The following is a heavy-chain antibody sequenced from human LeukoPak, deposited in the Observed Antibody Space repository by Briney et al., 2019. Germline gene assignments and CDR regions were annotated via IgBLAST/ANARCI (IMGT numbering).Heavy chain of an antibody. CDR1: GFTFSDYA. Sequence: GGSLRLSCVGSGFTFSDYAIHWVRQAPGRGLEWVAVASHDEVGKQFADSVKGRSTLSRDNSRDSLHLQMNRLRDEDTGVYYCAKDRGYGEHEPFESWGQGSLVIVSS. CDR2: ASHDEVGK. CDR3: AKDRGYGEHEPFES. J-gene: IGHJ4*02. V-gene: IGHV3-30*18. D-gene: IGHD4-17*01.